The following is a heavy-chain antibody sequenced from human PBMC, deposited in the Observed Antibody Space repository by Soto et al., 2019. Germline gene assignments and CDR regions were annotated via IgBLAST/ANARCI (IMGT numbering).Heavy chain of an antibody. CDR3: ARRCSSTSCRRGYYYGMDV. V-gene: IGHV4-34*01. D-gene: IGHD2-2*01. Sequence: SETLSLTCAVYGGSFSGYYWSWIRQPPGKGLEWIGEINHSGSTNYNPSLKSRVTISVDTSKNQFSLKLSSVTAADTAVYYCARRCSSTSCRRGYYYGMDVWGQGTTVTVSS. CDR1: GGSFSGYY. CDR2: INHSGST. J-gene: IGHJ6*02.